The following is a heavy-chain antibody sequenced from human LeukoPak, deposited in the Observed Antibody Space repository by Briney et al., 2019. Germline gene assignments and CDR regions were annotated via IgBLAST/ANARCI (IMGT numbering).Heavy chain of an antibody. Sequence: ASVKVSCKASGYTLTSYDINCVRQATGQGLEWMGWMNPNSGNTGYAHQFQGRVTITRNTSISTAYMGLSSLRSEDTAVYYCARGILLWFGELKGFDPWGQGTLVTVSS. CDR2: MNPNSGNT. CDR3: ARGILLWFGELKGFDP. CDR1: GYTLTSYD. V-gene: IGHV1-8*03. J-gene: IGHJ5*02. D-gene: IGHD3-10*01.